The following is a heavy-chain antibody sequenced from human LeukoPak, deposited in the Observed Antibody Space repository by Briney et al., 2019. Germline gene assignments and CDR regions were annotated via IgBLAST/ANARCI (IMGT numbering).Heavy chain of an antibody. CDR2: ISGSGGST. J-gene: IGHJ4*02. D-gene: IGHD3-16*02. CDR1: GFTFSSYA. V-gene: IGHV3-23*01. Sequence: PGGSLRLSCAASGFTFSSYAMSWDRQAPGKGLEWVSAISGSGGSTYYADSVKGRFTISRDNSKNTLYLQMNSLRAEDTAVYYCAKDEGIMITFGGVIVIPDYFDYWGQGTLVTVSS. CDR3: AKDEGIMITFGGVIVIPDYFDY.